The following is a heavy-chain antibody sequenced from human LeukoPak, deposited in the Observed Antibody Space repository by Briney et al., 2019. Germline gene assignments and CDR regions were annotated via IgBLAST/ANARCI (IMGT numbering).Heavy chain of an antibody. D-gene: IGHD2-21*01. CDR2: IKEDGSEK. J-gene: IGHJ4*02. CDR1: GFTFSNFW. CDR3: ARALVIDY. Sequence: GGSLRLSCAASGFTFSNFWMTWVRQAPGKGLEWVANIKEDGSEKYYVDSVKGRFTISRDNAKNSLYLQMNSLKAEDTAVYYCARALVIDYWGQGTLITVSS. V-gene: IGHV3-7*01.